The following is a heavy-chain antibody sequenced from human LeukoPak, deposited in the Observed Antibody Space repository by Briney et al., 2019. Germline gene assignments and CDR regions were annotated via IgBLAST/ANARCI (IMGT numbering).Heavy chain of an antibody. CDR2: INHSGST. CDR1: GGSFSGYY. V-gene: IGHV4-34*01. CDR3: AGGFALYYYGMDV. Sequence: SETLSLTCAVYGGSFSGYYWSWIRQPPGKGLEWIGEINHSGSTNYNPSLKSRVTISVDTSKNQFSLKLSSVTAADTAVYYCAGGFALYYYGMDVWGQGTTVTVSS. J-gene: IGHJ6*02.